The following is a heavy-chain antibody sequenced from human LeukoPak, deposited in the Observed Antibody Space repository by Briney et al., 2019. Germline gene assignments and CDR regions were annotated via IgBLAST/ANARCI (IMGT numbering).Heavy chain of an antibody. Sequence: SETLSLTCTVSGGSISGYYWSWIRQPPGKGLEWIGYIYYSGSTNYNPSLKSRVTISVDTSKNQFSLKLSSVTAADTAVYYCARTDYDFWSGPRNWFDPWGQGTLVTVSS. CDR3: ARTDYDFWSGPRNWFDP. CDR2: IYYSGST. D-gene: IGHD3-3*01. J-gene: IGHJ5*02. V-gene: IGHV4-59*01. CDR1: GGSISGYY.